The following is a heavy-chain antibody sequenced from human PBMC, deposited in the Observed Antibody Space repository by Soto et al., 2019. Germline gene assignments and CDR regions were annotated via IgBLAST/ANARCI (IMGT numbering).Heavy chain of an antibody. D-gene: IGHD3-10*01. CDR1: GFTFSSYW. J-gene: IGHJ4*01. V-gene: IGHV3-7*01. CDR3: EPHRPYLPLDY. CDR2: IKQDGSEK. Sequence: HPXGSLRLSCAASGFTFSSYWMTWVRQAPGKGLEWVANIKQDGSEKYYVDSVKGRFTISRDNAKNSLYLQMNSLRAEDRAVYYCEPHRPYLPLDYWGHGTLVTVSS.